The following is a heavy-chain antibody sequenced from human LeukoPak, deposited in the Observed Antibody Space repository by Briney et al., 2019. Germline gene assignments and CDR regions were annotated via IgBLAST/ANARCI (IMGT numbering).Heavy chain of an antibody. D-gene: IGHD3-22*01. CDR2: ISSSSSYI. CDR3: ARVRYYDSSGYYLNY. J-gene: IGHJ4*02. V-gene: IGHV3-21*01. Sequence: GGSLRLSCAASGFTFSSYAMSWVRQAPGKGLEWVSSISSSSSYIYYADSVKGRFTISRDNAKNSLYLQMNSLRAEDTAVYYCARVRYYDSSGYYLNYWGQGTLVTVSS. CDR1: GFTFSSYA.